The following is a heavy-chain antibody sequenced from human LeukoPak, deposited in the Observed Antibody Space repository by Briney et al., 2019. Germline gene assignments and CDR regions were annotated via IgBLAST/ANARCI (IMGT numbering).Heavy chain of an antibody. Sequence: PGGSLRLSCAASGFTFSSYSMNWVRQAPGKGLEWVSYISSSNSTIYYADSVKGRFTISRDNAKNSLFLQMNSLRAEDTAVYYCARSRYYYDSSAYYPTSDAFDIWGQGTMVTVSS. CDR3: ARSRYYYDSSAYYPTSDAFDI. V-gene: IGHV3-48*01. J-gene: IGHJ3*02. CDR2: ISSSNSTI. CDR1: GFTFSSYS. D-gene: IGHD3-22*01.